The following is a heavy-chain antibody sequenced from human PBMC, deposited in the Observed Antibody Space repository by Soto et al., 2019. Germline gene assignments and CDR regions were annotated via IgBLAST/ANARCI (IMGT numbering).Heavy chain of an antibody. J-gene: IGHJ4*02. CDR2: ISTYNGNT. V-gene: IGHV1-18*01. D-gene: IGHD2-15*01. CDR3: AGDLRGYCRGGRGSDFDS. Sequence: QVQLVQSGAEVKKPGASVKVSCKASGYTFDTYGISWVRQAPGQGLEWMGWISTYNGNTNYAQKVQGRVTMTTATSTTTAYMELRSLRSDDTAVYSCAGDLRGYCRGGRGSDFDSWGQGTLVTVSS. CDR1: GYTFDTYG.